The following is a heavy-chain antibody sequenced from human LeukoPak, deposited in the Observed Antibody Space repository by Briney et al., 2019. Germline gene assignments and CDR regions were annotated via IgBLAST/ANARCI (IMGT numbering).Heavy chain of an antibody. CDR3: ARVKYSQVDY. CDR1: GYSISSGYY. D-gene: IGHD5-18*01. V-gene: IGHV4-38-2*02. CDR2: IYHSGST. Sequence: SETLSLTCTVSGYSISSGYYWGWIRQPPGKGLEWIGSIYHSGSTYYNPSLKSRVTISVDTSKNQFSLKLSSVTAADTAVYYCARVKYSQVDYWGQGTLVTVSS. J-gene: IGHJ4*02.